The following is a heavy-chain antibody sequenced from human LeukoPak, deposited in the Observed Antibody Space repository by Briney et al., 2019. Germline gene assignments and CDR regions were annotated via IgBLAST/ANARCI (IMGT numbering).Heavy chain of an antibody. CDR2: IYYSGST. J-gene: IGHJ5*02. CDR1: GGSISSSSYY. D-gene: IGHD3-10*01. V-gene: IGHV4-39*01. Sequence: PSETLSLTCTVSGGSISSSSYYWGWIRQPPGKGLEWIGSIYYSGSTYYNPSLKSRVTISVDTSKNQFSLKLSSVTAADTAVYYCARLGDWFDHWGQGTLVTVSS. CDR3: ARLGDWFDH.